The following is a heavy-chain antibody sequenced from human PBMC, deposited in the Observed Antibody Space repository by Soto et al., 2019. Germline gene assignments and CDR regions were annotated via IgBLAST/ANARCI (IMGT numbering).Heavy chain of an antibody. CDR2: INHSGST. CDR3: ARARGSIFGVVTYYYYGMDV. CDR1: GGSFSGYY. Sequence: SETLSLTCAVYGGSFSGYYWSWIRQPPGKGLEWIGEINHSGSTNYNPSLKSRVTISVDTSKNQFSLKLSSVTAADTAVYYCARARGSIFGVVTYYYYGMDVWGQGTTVTVSS. J-gene: IGHJ6*02. D-gene: IGHD3-3*01. V-gene: IGHV4-34*01.